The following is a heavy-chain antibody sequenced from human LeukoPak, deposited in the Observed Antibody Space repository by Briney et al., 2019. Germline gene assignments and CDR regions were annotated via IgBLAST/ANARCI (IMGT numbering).Heavy chain of an antibody. CDR2: IIPIFGTA. J-gene: IGHJ4*02. Sequence: SVKVSCKASGGTLSSYAISWVRQAPGQGLEWMGGIIPIFGTANYAQKFQGRVTITADKSTSTAYMELSSLRSEDTAVYYCARAPGSYYPVDYWGQGTLVTVSS. CDR3: ARAPGSYYPVDY. V-gene: IGHV1-69*06. D-gene: IGHD1-26*01. CDR1: GGTLSSYA.